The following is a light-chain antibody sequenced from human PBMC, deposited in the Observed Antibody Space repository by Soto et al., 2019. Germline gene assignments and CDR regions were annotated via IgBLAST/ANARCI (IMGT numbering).Light chain of an antibody. Sequence: QSALTQPASVSGPPGQSITISCTGTSSDVGSYNLVSWYQQHPGKAPKLMIYEGSKRPSGVSNRFSGSKSGNTASLTISGLQVEDEADYYCCSYAGSRVFGGGTKLTVL. CDR3: CSYAGSRV. CDR1: SSDVGSYNL. J-gene: IGLJ3*02. CDR2: EGS. V-gene: IGLV2-23*01.